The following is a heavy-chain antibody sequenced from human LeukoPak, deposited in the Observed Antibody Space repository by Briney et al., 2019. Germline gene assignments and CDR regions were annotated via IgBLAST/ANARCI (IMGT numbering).Heavy chain of an antibody. D-gene: IGHD6-13*01. CDR2: IDYSGST. V-gene: IGHV4-59*01. J-gene: IGHJ5*02. CDR1: GGSISSYY. CDR3: ARDLPSSSWYAGGFDP. Sequence: SETLSLTCTVSGGSISSYYWSWIRQPPGKGLEWIGYIDYSGSTNYNPSLKSRVTISVDTSKNQFSLKLSSVTAADTAVYYCARDLPSSSWYAGGFDPWGQGTLVTVSS.